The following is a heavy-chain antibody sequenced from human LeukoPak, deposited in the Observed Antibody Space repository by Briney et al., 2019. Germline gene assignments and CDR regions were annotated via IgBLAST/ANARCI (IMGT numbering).Heavy chain of an antibody. CDR3: ARGPPPLLLWFGEFLDAFDI. D-gene: IGHD3-10*01. CDR1: GGSISSSSYY. Sequence: SETLSLTCTVSGGSISSSSYYWGWIRQPPGKGLEWIGGIYYSGSTNYNPSLKSRVTISVDTSKNQFSLKLSSVTAADTAVYYCARGPPPLLLWFGEFLDAFDIWGQGTMVTVSS. J-gene: IGHJ3*02. CDR2: IYYSGST. V-gene: IGHV4-39*07.